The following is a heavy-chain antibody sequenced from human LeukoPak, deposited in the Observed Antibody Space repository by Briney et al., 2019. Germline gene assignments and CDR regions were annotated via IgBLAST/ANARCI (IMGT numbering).Heavy chain of an antibody. CDR3: ARDPGAVAGYFDY. V-gene: IGHV3-7*01. CDR1: GFTFSSYW. CDR2: IKQDGSEK. D-gene: IGHD6-19*01. Sequence: GGSLRLSCAASGFTFSSYWMSWVRQAPGKGLEWVANIKQDGSEKYYVDSVKGRFTISRDNAKNSLYLQMNSLRAEDTAVYYCARDPGAVAGYFDYWGQGTLVTVSS. J-gene: IGHJ4*02.